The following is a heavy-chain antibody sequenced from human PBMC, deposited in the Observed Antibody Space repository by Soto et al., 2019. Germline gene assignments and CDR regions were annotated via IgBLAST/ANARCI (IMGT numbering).Heavy chain of an antibody. CDR2: INDSGNI. Sequence: PSETLSLTCAVYGGSFSGYQWTWIRQTPGKGLEWIGEINDSGNINYNPSLKSRVTILVDTAKKQISLKLSSVTAADTAVYYCARRVTISYYMDVWGKGTPVTVSS. J-gene: IGHJ6*03. V-gene: IGHV4-34*01. D-gene: IGHD3-3*02. CDR3: ARRVTISYYMDV. CDR1: GGSFSGYQ.